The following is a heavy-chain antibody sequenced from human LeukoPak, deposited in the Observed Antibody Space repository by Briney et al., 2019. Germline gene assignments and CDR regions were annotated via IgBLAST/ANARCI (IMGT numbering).Heavy chain of an antibody. CDR3: ARLGAAAGIDY. V-gene: IGHV5-51*01. Sequence: GESLKISCKGFGYRLTSYWIVWVRQMPGKGLEWMGIIYPGDSETRYSPSFQGQVTISADKSISTAYLQWSSLKASDTAMYYCARLGAAAGIDYWGQGTLVVVSS. D-gene: IGHD6-13*01. CDR2: IYPGDSET. J-gene: IGHJ4*02. CDR1: GYRLTSYW.